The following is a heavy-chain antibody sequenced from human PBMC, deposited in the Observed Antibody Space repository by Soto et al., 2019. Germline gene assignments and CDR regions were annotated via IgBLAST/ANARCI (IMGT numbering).Heavy chain of an antibody. CDR2: ISSSSSTI. V-gene: IGHV3-48*02. Sequence: EVQLVESGGGLVQPGGSLRLSCAASGFTFSSYSMNWVRQAPGKGLEWVSYISSSSSTIYYADSVKGRFTISRDNVNYSLYLQMNRLRDEDAAVYYCARGAPPSGVDVWGQGTTFAVAS. J-gene: IGHJ6*02. CDR3: ARGAPPSGVDV. CDR1: GFTFSSYS. D-gene: IGHD6-25*01.